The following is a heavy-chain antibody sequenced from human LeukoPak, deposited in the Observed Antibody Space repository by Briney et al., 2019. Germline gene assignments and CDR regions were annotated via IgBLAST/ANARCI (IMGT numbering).Heavy chain of an antibody. D-gene: IGHD3-3*01. CDR1: GFTFSSDW. V-gene: IGHV3-23*01. Sequence: GGSLRLFCAASGFTFSSDWMSWVRQAPGKGLEWVSAISGSGGSTYYADSVKGRFTISRDNSKNTLYLQMNSLRAEDTAVYYCAKLNYDFWSGTGGGYWGQGTLVTVSS. CDR2: ISGSGGST. CDR3: AKLNYDFWSGTGGGY. J-gene: IGHJ4*02.